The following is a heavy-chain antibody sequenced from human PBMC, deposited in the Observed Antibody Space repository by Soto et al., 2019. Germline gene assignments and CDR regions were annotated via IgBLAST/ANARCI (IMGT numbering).Heavy chain of an antibody. J-gene: IGHJ6*02. CDR1: GFTFSSYE. CDR2: ISSSGSTI. V-gene: IGHV3-48*03. D-gene: IGHD3-3*01. Sequence: LRLSCAASGFTFSSYEMNWVRQAPGKGLEWVSYISSSGSTIYYADSVKGRFTISRDNAKNSLYLQMNSLRAEDTAVYYCARALLWSGYRSYYYYGMDVWGQGTTVTVSS. CDR3: ARALLWSGYRSYYYYGMDV.